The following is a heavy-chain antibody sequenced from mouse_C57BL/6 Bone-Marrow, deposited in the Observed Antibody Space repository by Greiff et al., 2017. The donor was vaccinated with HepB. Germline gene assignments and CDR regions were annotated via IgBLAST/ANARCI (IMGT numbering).Heavy chain of an antibody. CDR1: GFNIKDDY. CDR2: IDPENGDT. J-gene: IGHJ1*03. Sequence: EVQVVESGAELVRPGASVKLSCTASGFNIKDDYMHWVKQRPEQGLEWIGWIDPENGDTEYASKFQGKATITADTSSNTAYLQLSSLTSEDTAVYYCTTPVVAPYWYFDVWGTGTTVTVSS. D-gene: IGHD1-1*01. V-gene: IGHV14-4*01. CDR3: TTPVVAPYWYFDV.